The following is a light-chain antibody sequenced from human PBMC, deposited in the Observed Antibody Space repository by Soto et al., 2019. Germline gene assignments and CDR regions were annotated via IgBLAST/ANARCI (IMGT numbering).Light chain of an antibody. CDR2: SAF. V-gene: IGKV1-39*01. CDR3: QQSYIAPYS. J-gene: IGKJ2*03. Sequence: DIQMTQSPSSLSASVGDRVTITCRASQTVTTYLNWYQQMPGKAPKLLIYSAFSLQSGVPSRFSGSGSETDFTLTISGLRPEDFATYFCQQSYIAPYSFGQGTRLEIK. CDR1: QTVTTY.